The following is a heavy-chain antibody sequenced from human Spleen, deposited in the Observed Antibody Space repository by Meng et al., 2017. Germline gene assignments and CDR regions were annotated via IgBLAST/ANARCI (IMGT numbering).Heavy chain of an antibody. V-gene: IGHV3-74*01. J-gene: IGHJ4*02. D-gene: IGHD3/OR15-3a*01. CDR3: ARDLNWVVWDY. CDR1: GFTFTTYT. Sequence: GESLKISCAASGFTFTTYTMNWVRQAPGKGLVWVSRINSDGSSTSYADSVKGRFTISRDNAKNTLYLQMNSLRAEDTAVYYCARDLNWVVWDYWGQGTLVTVSS. CDR2: INSDGSST.